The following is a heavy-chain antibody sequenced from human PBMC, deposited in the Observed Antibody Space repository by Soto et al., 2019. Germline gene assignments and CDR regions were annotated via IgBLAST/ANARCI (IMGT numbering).Heavy chain of an antibody. CDR3: ARALNYGSGSYQEYNWFDP. V-gene: IGHV3-33*01. Sequence: QVQLVESGGGVVQPGRSLRLSCAASGFTFSSYCMHWVRQAPGKGLEWVAVIWYDGSNKYYADSVKGRFTISRDNSKNTLYLQMNSLRAEDTAVYYCARALNYGSGSYQEYNWFDPWGQGTLVTVSS. D-gene: IGHD3-10*01. J-gene: IGHJ5*02. CDR2: IWYDGSNK. CDR1: GFTFSSYC.